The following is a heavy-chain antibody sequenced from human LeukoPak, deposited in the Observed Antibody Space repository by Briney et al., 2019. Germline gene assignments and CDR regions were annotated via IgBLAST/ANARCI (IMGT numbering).Heavy chain of an antibody. V-gene: IGHV1-69*13. D-gene: IGHD3-3*01. CDR3: ARDLRFLEWLPRNPYYYYYMDV. CDR1: GGTFSSYA. CDR2: IIPIFGTA. Sequence: SVKVSCKASGGTFSSYAISWVRQAPGQGLEWMGGIIPIFGTANYAQKFQGRVTITADESTSTAYMELSSLRSEDTAVYYCARDLRFLEWLPRNPYYYYYMDVWGKGTTVTVSS. J-gene: IGHJ6*03.